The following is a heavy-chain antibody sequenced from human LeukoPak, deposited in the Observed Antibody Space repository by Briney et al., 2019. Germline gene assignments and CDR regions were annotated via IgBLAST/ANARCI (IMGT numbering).Heavy chain of an antibody. Sequence: ASVKVSCKASGYTFTSYGISWVRQAPGQGLEWMGWISAYNGNTNYAQKLQCRVTMTTDTSTSTAYMELRSLRSDDTAVYYCARDSTIYGGNSNNAFDIWGQGTMVTVSS. CDR3: ARDSTIYGGNSNNAFDI. D-gene: IGHD4-23*01. J-gene: IGHJ3*02. CDR2: ISAYNGNT. CDR1: GYTFTSYG. V-gene: IGHV1-18*01.